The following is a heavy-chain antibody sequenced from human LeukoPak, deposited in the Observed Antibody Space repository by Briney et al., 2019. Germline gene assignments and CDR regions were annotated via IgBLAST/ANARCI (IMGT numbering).Heavy chain of an antibody. CDR1: GYSFTSYG. CDR2: ISAYDGET. D-gene: IGHD1-26*01. V-gene: IGHV1-18*01. J-gene: IGHJ4*02. Sequence: ASVKVSCKASGYSFTSYGISWVREAPGRGLEWVGYISAYDGETSYAQKFQGRVTMTTDTSTGTVYMEMRRLRSDDTAVYYCARGGKNYFDFWGQGTLVTVSS. CDR3: ARGGKNYFDF.